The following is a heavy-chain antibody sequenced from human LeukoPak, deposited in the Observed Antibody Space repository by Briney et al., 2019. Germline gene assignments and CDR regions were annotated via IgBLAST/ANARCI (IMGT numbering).Heavy chain of an antibody. CDR3: AKVDGITIFEVFDY. Sequence: GGSLRLSCAASGFTFSNYAMSWVRQAPGKGLEWVAGISSSGGSTYYADSVKGRFTISRDNSKNTLYLQMNSLRAEDTAVYYCAKVDGITIFEVFDYWGQGTLVAVSS. CDR1: GFTFSNYA. V-gene: IGHV3-23*01. D-gene: IGHD3-3*01. J-gene: IGHJ4*02. CDR2: ISSSGGST.